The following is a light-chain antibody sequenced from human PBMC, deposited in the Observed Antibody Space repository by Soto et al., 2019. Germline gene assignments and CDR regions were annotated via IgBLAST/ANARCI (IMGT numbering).Light chain of an antibody. Sequence: EIVLTQSPGTLSLSPGERATLSCGASQSVSSSNLAWYQQKPGQAPRLLIYGASSRATGIPDRFSGSGSGKDFTLTISRLEAEDFAVYYCQQYGTSPYTFGQGTKLEIK. CDR1: QSVSSSN. CDR3: QQYGTSPYT. V-gene: IGKV3-20*01. CDR2: GAS. J-gene: IGKJ2*01.